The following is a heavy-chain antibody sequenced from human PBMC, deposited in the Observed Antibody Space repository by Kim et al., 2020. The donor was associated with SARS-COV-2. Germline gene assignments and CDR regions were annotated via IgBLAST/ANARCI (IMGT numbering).Heavy chain of an antibody. CDR3: AREVDDSSGYYSYNWFDP. J-gene: IGHJ5*02. CDR1: GGSISSSSYY. Sequence: SETLSLTCTVSGGSISSSSYYWGWIRQPPGKGLEWIGSIYYSGSTYNNPSLKSRVTISVDTSKNQFSLKLRFVTAADTAVYYCAREVDDSSGYYSYNWFDPWGQGTLVTVSS. CDR2: IYYSGST. V-gene: IGHV4-39*07. D-gene: IGHD3-22*01.